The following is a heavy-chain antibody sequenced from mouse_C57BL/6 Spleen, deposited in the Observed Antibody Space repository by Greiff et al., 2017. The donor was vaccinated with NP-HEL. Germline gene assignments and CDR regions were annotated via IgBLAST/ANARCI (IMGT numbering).Heavy chain of an antibody. CDR3: TTTGAMDY. CDR1: GFNIKDDY. Sequence: EVQLQQSGAELVRPGASVKLSCTASGFNIKDDYMHWVKQRPEQGLEWIGWIDPENGDTEYASKFQGKATITADTSSNTAYLQLSSLTSEDTAVYDCTTTGAMDYWGHGTSVTVSS. J-gene: IGHJ4*01. CDR2: IDPENGDT. V-gene: IGHV14-4*01.